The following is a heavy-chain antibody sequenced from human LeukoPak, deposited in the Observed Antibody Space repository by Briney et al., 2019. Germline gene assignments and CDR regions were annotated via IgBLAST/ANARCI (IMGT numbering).Heavy chain of an antibody. Sequence: GGSLRLSCAASGSTFSSYSINWVRQAPGKGLEWVSSISSSSSSIYYADSVKGRFTISRDNAKNSLYLQMNSLRAEDTAVYYCARVGTSLYAFDIWGQGTMVTVSS. J-gene: IGHJ3*02. V-gene: IGHV3-48*01. CDR2: ISSSSSSI. CDR3: ARVGTSLYAFDI. D-gene: IGHD2-2*01. CDR1: GSTFSSYS.